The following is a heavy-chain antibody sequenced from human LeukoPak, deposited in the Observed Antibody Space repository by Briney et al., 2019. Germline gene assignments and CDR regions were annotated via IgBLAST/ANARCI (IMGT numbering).Heavy chain of an antibody. V-gene: IGHV3-23*01. CDR3: AVTGWFGELLNYYYGMDV. CDR1: GFTFSSYA. CDR2: ISGSGDNT. Sequence: PGGSLRLSCAASGFTFSSYAMSWVRQAPGKGLEWVSTISGSGDNTFYADSVKGRFTISRDNSKNTLYLQMNSLRAEDTAVYYCAVTGWFGELLNYYYGMDVWGQGTTVTVSS. D-gene: IGHD3-10*01. J-gene: IGHJ6*02.